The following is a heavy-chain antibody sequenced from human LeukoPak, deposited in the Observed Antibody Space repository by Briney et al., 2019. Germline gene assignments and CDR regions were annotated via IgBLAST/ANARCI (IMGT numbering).Heavy chain of an antibody. CDR1: GYTFSGYY. J-gene: IGHJ5*02. CDR2: INPNSCGT. D-gene: IGHD2-2*01. Sequence: RASVKVSCKASGYTFSGYYMHWVRQAPGQGLEWMGRINPNSCGTNYAQKFHGSVTMTRDTSISTAYMELSSLRSDDTAVYYCARLGSLFVVVPAATMSYPWGQGTLVTVSS. V-gene: IGHV1-2*06. CDR3: ARLGSLFVVVPAATMSYP.